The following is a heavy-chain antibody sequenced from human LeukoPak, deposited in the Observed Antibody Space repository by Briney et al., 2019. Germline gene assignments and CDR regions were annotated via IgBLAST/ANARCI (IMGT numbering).Heavy chain of an antibody. D-gene: IGHD6-13*01. J-gene: IGHJ4*02. V-gene: IGHV3-48*03. CDR2: ISSSGSTI. CDR1: GFTFSSYE. Sequence: PGGSLRLSCAASGFTFSSYEMNWVSQAPGKGLEWVSYISSSGSTIYYADSVKGRFTISRDNAKNSLYLQMNSLRAEDTAVYYCARDAGIAAAGTGDYWGQGTLVTVSS. CDR3: ARDAGIAAAGTGDY.